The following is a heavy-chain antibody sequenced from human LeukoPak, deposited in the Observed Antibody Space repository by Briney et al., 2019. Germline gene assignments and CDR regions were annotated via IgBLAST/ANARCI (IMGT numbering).Heavy chain of an antibody. D-gene: IGHD2-15*01. CDR3: ASPRRGYSAVYY. Sequence: GGSLRLSCAASGFTVSSNYMSWVRQAPGKGLEWVPVIYSGGSTYYADSVKGRFTISRDNSKNTLYLQMNSLRAEDTAVYYCASPRRGYSAVYYWGQGTLVTVSS. J-gene: IGHJ4*02. V-gene: IGHV3-53*01. CDR1: GFTVSSNY. CDR2: IYSGGST.